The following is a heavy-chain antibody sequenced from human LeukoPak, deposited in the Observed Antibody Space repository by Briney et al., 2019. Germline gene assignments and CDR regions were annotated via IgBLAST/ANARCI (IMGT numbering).Heavy chain of an antibody. CDR2: ISGSGGST. V-gene: IGHV3-23*01. D-gene: IGHD1-7*01. CDR1: GFTFSNYA. CDR3: AKEDANWNYYNPLDY. J-gene: IGHJ4*02. Sequence: PGGSLRLSCAASGFTFSNYAMSWVRQAPGKGLEWVSGISGSGGSTYYADSVKGRFTISRDNSKNTLYLQMNSLRAEDTAVYYCAKEDANWNYYNPLDYWGQGTLVTVSS.